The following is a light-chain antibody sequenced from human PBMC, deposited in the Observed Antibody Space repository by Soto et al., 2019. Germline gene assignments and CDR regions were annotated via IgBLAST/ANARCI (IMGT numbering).Light chain of an antibody. CDR1: QSVSSSY. V-gene: IGKV3-20*01. CDR3: QQYGSSPLT. CDR2: VAS. J-gene: IGKJ4*01. Sequence: EIVLTQSPGTLSLSPGERATLSCRASQSVSSSYSAWYQQKPGQAPRLLIYVASSRATGIPDRFSGSGSGTDFTLTISRLEPDDFSVYYCQQYGSSPLTFGGGTKVEIK.